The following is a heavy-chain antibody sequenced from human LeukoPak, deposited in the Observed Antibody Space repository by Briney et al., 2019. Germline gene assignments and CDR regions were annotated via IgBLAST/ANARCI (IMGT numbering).Heavy chain of an antibody. CDR2: FIHSGSI. Sequence: SETLSLTCGVSGGSFSGYYWSWIRQSPGKGLEWIGEFIHSGSINYNPSLKSRVTISLDTSTNHFSLKLSSVTAADTAVYYCARGSSILRFLEWLLTDFDYWGQGTLVTVSS. V-gene: IGHV4-34*01. CDR1: GGSFSGYY. J-gene: IGHJ4*02. CDR3: ARGSSILRFLEWLLTDFDY. D-gene: IGHD3-3*01.